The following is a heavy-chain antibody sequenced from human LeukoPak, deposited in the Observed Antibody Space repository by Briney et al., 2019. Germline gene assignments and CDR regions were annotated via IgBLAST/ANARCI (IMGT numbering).Heavy chain of an antibody. D-gene: IGHD6-19*01. V-gene: IGHV3-48*03. CDR1: GFTFDDYA. Sequence: GRSLTLSCAASGFTFDDYAMHWVRQAPGKGLEWVSYISSSGGTTYYADSVKGRFTISRDNAKNSLYLQMNSLRAEDTAVYYCASSIAVAGRNFDYWGQGTLVTVSS. J-gene: IGHJ4*02. CDR3: ASSIAVAGRNFDY. CDR2: ISSSGGTT.